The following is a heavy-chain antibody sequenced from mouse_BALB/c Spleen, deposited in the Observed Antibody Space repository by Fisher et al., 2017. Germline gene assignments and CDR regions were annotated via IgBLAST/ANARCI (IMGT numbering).Heavy chain of an antibody. Sequence: RFTISRDNAKNTLYLQMSSLRSEDTAMYYCARQAARDMAMDYWGQGTSVTVSS. J-gene: IGHJ4*01. D-gene: IGHD3-3*01. CDR3: ARQAARDMAMDY. V-gene: IGHV5-9-3*01.